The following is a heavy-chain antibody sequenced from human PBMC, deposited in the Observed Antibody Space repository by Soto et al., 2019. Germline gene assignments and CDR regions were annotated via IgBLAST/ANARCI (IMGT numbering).Heavy chain of an antibody. J-gene: IGHJ6*03. CDR3: ASVYGWSGSTVRYYYMDV. Sequence: QVQLVQSGAEVKKPGASVKVSCKASGYTFTSYGISWVRQAPGQGLEWMGWISAYNGNTNYAQKLQGRVTMTTDTATSTAYMELRSLRSDDTAMYYCASVYGWSGSTVRYYYMDVWGKGTTVTVSS. D-gene: IGHD3-3*01. CDR1: GYTFTSYG. V-gene: IGHV1-18*01. CDR2: ISAYNGNT.